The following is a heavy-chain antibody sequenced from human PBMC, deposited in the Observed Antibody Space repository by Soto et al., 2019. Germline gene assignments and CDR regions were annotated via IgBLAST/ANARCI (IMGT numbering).Heavy chain of an antibody. CDR3: AESIFYYGMDV. J-gene: IGHJ6*02. CDR1: GYTFTNCW. D-gene: IGHD3-3*01. V-gene: IGHV5-51*01. CDR2: IYPGDSDT. Sequence: GESLKISCKGSGYTFTNCWIGWVRQMPGKGLEWMGIIYPGDSDTKYNPSFQGQVTISADKSITTTYLRWTSLKASDTAIYYCAESIFYYGMDVWGQGTTVTVSS.